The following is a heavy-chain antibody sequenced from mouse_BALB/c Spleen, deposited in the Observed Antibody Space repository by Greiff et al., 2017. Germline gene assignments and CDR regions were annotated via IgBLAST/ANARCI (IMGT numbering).Heavy chain of an antibody. J-gene: IGHJ4*01. Sequence: VKQSCKASGYTFTSYWMHWVKQRPGQGLEWIGEINPSNGRTNYNEKFKSKATLTVDKSSSTAYMQLSSLTSEDSAVYYCARENGTYAMDYWGQGTSVTVSS. CDR2: INPSNGRT. V-gene: IGHV1S81*02. CDR1: GYTFTSYW. CDR3: ARENGTYAMDY. D-gene: IGHD2-1*01.